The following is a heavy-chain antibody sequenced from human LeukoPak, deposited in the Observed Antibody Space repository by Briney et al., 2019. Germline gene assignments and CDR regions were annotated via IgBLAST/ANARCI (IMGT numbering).Heavy chain of an antibody. CDR1: GGSISSYY. D-gene: IGHD2-15*01. J-gene: IGHJ4*02. V-gene: IGHV4-59*01. CDR3: ARAVPDCSGGSCYSEGFDY. Sequence: SETLSLTCTVSGGSISSYYWSWTRQPPGKGLEWIGYIYYSGSTNYNPSLKSRVTISVDTSKNQFSLKLSSVTAADTAVYYCARAVPDCSGGSCYSEGFDYWGQGTLVTVSS. CDR2: IYYSGST.